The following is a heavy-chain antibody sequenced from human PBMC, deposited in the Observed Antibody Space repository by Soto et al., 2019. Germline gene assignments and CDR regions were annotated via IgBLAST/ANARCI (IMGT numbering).Heavy chain of an antibody. D-gene: IGHD2-2*01. CDR3: AKGGTTTRRYDY. J-gene: IGHJ4*02. CDR1: GFTFSSYS. Sequence: EVQLVESGGGLVKPGGSLRLSCAASGFTFSSYSMNWVRQAPGKGLEWVSSISSSSSSIFYADSVKGRFTISRDNAKNSLSLPMNSLRAEDTAVYYCAKGGTTTRRYDYWGQGTLVAVSS. V-gene: IGHV3-21*01. CDR2: ISSSSSSI.